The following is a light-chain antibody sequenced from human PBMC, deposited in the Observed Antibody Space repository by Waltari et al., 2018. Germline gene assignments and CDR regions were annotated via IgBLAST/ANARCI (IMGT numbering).Light chain of an antibody. CDR1: QSVSSN. V-gene: IGKV3-15*01. CDR3: QQYDNWPRT. Sequence: EIVMAQSAATLSVSPGEIATLSCRASQSVSSNLAWYQQNPGQAPRLLIYGASTRATGIPARFSGSGSGTEFTLTISSLQSEDFAVYYCQQYDNWPRTFGQGTKVEIK. J-gene: IGKJ1*01. CDR2: GAS.